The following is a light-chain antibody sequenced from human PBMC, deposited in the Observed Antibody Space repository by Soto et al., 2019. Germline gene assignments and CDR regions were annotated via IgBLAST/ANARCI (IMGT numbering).Light chain of an antibody. CDR3: ETWDSNTHTV. Sequence: QSVLTQSSSASASLGSSVKLTCTLSSGHSSYIIAWHQQQPGKAPRYLMKLXGSGXYNKGSGVPDXXXGXXXXAXRYXTISNLQFEDEADYYCETWDSNTHTVFGGGTKLTVL. J-gene: IGLJ3*02. CDR2: LXGSGXY. V-gene: IGLV4-60*02. CDR1: SGHSSYI.